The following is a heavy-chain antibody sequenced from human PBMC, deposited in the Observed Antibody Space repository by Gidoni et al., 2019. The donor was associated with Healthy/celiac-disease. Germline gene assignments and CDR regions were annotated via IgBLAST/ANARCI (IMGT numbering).Heavy chain of an antibody. D-gene: IGHD2-2*01. CDR2: MSYDGSNK. CDR1: GFTFSGYG. CDR3: AKDPRYCSSTSCYYYYYYYMDV. J-gene: IGHJ6*03. V-gene: IGHV3-30*18. Sequence: QVQLVESGGGVVQPGRSLRLSCAASGFTFSGYGMHWVRQAPGKGLEWVAVMSYDGSNKYYADSVKGRFTISRDNSKNTLYLQMNSLRAEDTAVYYCAKDPRYCSSTSCYYYYYYYMDVWGKGTTVTVSS.